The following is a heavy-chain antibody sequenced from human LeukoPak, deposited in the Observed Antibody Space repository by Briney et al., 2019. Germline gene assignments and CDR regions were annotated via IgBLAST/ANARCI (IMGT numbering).Heavy chain of an antibody. CDR2: IYYSGST. J-gene: IGHJ3*02. CDR1: GGSISSTTYY. CDR3: AREARWFGDPGAFDI. D-gene: IGHD3-10*01. V-gene: IGHV4-39*07. Sequence: PSETLSLTCTVSGGSISSTTYYWDWIRQPPGKGLEWIGTIYYSGSTYYNPSLKSRVTMSVDTSKNQFSLKLSSVTAADTAVYYCAREARWFGDPGAFDIWGQGTMVTVSS.